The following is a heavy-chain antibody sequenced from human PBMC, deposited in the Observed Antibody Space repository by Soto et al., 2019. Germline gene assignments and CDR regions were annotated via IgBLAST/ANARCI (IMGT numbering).Heavy chain of an antibody. CDR1: GFTFSRYS. J-gene: IGHJ3*02. V-gene: IGHV3-21*01. CDR3: AGEYPYCGGDCSDAFDI. CDR2: ISSSSSYI. D-gene: IGHD2-21*02. Sequence: EVQLVESGGGLVKPGGSLRLSCAASGFTFSRYSMNWVRQAPGKGLEWVSSISSSSSYIYYADSVKGRFTISRDNAXKXXKLQMNSLRAEDTDVYHCAGEYPYCGGDCSDAFDIWGQGTMVTVSS.